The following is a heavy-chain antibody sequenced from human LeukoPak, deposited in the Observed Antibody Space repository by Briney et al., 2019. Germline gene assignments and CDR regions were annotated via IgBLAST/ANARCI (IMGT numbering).Heavy chain of an antibody. CDR1: GGTYNNYF. Sequence: SSVTVSYKAPGGTYNNYFITWVRQAPGQGLEWMGRIIPVLGVINYPQKLQGRVTLTAAKFTSTAYISLGSLRSDDTAIYYCATGVYSGSRTHPADYWGQGTLVTVSS. D-gene: IGHD3-10*01. J-gene: IGHJ4*02. CDR3: ATGVYSGSRTHPADY. CDR2: IIPVLGVI. V-gene: IGHV1-69*04.